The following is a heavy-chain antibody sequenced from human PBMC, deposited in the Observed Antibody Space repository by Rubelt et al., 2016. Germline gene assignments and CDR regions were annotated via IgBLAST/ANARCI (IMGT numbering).Heavy chain of an antibody. V-gene: IGHV2-70*16. CDR2: IDWDDDK. Sequence: QVTLKESGPVLVKPTETLTLTCTVSGFSLSNARMGVSWIRQPPGKALEWLARIDWDDDKYYNTSLRTRLSMSKETAKNQVGLRMSNMDPVDTATYYCARVYLPGASLDSWGQGTLVTVSS. D-gene: IGHD2-8*01. CDR1: GFSLSNARMG. CDR3: ARVYLPGASLDS. J-gene: IGHJ4*02.